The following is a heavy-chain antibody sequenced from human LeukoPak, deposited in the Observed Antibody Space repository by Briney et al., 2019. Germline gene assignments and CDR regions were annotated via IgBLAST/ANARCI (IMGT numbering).Heavy chain of an antibody. V-gene: IGHV3-53*01. CDR1: GFTVSSNY. CDR2: XXXXGST. Sequence: GGSLRLSCAASGFTVSSNYMSWVRQAPGKGLXXXSVXXXXGSTYYADSVKGRFTISRDNSKNTLYLQMNSLRAEDTAIYYCARVRGYSGYEGRYYYYGMDVWGQGTTVTVSS. J-gene: IGHJ6*02. CDR3: ARVRGYSGYEGRYYYYGMDV. D-gene: IGHD5-12*01.